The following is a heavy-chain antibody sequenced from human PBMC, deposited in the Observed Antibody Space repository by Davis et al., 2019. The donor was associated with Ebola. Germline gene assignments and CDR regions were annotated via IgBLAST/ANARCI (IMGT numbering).Heavy chain of an antibody. Sequence: SETLSLTCTVSGGSISSGGYYWSWIRQHPGKGLEWIGYIYYSGSTYYNPSLKSRVTISVDTSKNQFSLKMNSVTAADTAVYYCARDRLRRFDYWGQGTLVTVSS. V-gene: IGHV4-31*03. CDR2: IYYSGST. CDR3: ARDRLRRFDY. J-gene: IGHJ4*02. CDR1: GGSISSGGYY. D-gene: IGHD4-17*01.